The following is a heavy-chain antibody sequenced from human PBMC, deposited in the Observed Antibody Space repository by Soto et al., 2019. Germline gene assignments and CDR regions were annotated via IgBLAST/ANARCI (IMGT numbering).Heavy chain of an antibody. J-gene: IGHJ4*02. CDR1: GFTFSSYS. D-gene: IGHD2-21*02. CDR2: ISSSSSYI. V-gene: IGHV3-21*01. CDR3: ARDLSDGDSLFNY. Sequence: GGSLRLSCAASGFTFSSYSMNWVRQAPGKGLEWVSSISSSSSYIYYADSVKGRFTISRDNAKNSLYLQMNSLRAEDTTVYYCARDLSDGDSLFNYWGQGTLVTVSS.